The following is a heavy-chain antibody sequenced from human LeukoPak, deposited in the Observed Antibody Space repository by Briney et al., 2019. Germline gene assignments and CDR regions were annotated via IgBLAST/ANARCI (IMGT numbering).Heavy chain of an antibody. CDR2: ISGSGDTT. J-gene: IGHJ4*02. CDR3: AKLDGSGAGSSRPPIDY. CDR1: GFTFSSYA. Sequence: GGSLRLSCAASGFTFSSYAMNWVRQAPGKGLEWVSAISGSGDTTYYAHSVKGRFTISRDNSKNMLYLQINSLGAEDTAIYYCAKLDGSGAGSSRPPIDYWGQGSLVTVSS. V-gene: IGHV3-23*01. D-gene: IGHD3-10*01.